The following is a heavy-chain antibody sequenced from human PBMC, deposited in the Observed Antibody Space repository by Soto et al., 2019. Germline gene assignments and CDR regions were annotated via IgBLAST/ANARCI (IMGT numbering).Heavy chain of an antibody. D-gene: IGHD2-2*01. Sequence: PGGSLRLSCAASGFTFSNAWMSWVRQAPGKGLEWVGRIKSKTDGGTTDYAAPVKGRFTISRDDLKNTLYLQMNSLKTEDTAVYYCTTGIDIVVVPAATSVAYWGPGTQVTVS. J-gene: IGHJ4*02. CDR2: IKSKTDGGTT. V-gene: IGHV3-15*01. CDR1: GFTFSNAW. CDR3: TTGIDIVVVPAATSVAY.